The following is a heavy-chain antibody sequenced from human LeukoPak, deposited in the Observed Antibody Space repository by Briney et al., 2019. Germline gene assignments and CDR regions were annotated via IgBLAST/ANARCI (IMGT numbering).Heavy chain of an antibody. J-gene: IGHJ6*03. CDR1: GFTFSNAW. CDR2: ISSSGSTI. V-gene: IGHV3-11*01. CDR3: ARAPFRCSSTRCYSPSYYYMDV. D-gene: IGHD2-2*02. Sequence: PGGSLRLSCAASGFTFSNAWMSWVRQAPGKGLEWVSYISSSGSTIYYADSVKGRFTVSRDNAENSLYVQMNSLRAEDTAVYYCARAPFRCSSTRCYSPSYYYMDVWGKGTTVTVSS.